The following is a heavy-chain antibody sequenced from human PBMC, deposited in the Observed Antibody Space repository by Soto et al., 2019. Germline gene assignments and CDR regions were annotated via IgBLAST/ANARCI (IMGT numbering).Heavy chain of an antibody. CDR2: IGTAGDT. J-gene: IGHJ6*03. D-gene: IGHD6-6*01. CDR1: GFTFSSYD. Sequence: GGSLRLSCAASGFTFSSYDMHWVRQATGKGLEWVSAIGTAGDTYYPGSVKGRFTISRENAKNSLYLQMNSLRAGDTAVYYCARGEGLAARPGYYYMDVWGKGTTVTVSS. CDR3: ARGEGLAARPGYYYMDV. V-gene: IGHV3-13*01.